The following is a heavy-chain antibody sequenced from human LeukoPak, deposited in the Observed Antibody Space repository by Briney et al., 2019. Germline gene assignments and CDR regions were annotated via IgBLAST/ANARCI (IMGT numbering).Heavy chain of an antibody. CDR3: ARGFGKRNYYYYGMDV. V-gene: IGHV4-34*01. J-gene: IGHJ6*02. Sequence: PSETLSLTCAVYGGSFSGYYWSWIRQPPGKGLEWIGKINHSGSTNYNPSLKSRVTISVDTSKNQFSLKLSSVTTADTAVYYCARGFGKRNYYYYGMDVWGQGTTVTVSS. CDR1: GGSFSGYY. D-gene: IGHD1-1*01. CDR2: INHSGST.